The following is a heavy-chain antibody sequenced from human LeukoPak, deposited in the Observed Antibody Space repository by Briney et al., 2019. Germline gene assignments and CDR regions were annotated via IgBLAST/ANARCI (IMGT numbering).Heavy chain of an antibody. D-gene: IGHD5-24*01. Sequence: PGRSLRLSCAASGFTFSSYGMHWVRQAPGKGLEWVAVISYDGSNKYYADSVKGRFTISRDNSKNTLYLQVNSLRAEDTAVYYCAKDPPAGYNYYFDYWGQGTLVTVSS. CDR2: ISYDGSNK. V-gene: IGHV3-30*18. CDR1: GFTFSSYG. J-gene: IGHJ4*02. CDR3: AKDPPAGYNYYFDY.